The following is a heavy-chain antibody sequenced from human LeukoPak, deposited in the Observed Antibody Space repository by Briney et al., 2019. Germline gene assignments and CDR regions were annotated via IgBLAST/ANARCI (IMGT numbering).Heavy chain of an antibody. CDR2: ISTSAGTI. D-gene: IGHD3-22*01. CDR3: ARDAIDSSGFDFDY. V-gene: IGHV3-11*01. J-gene: IGHJ4*02. CDR1: GFTFSDYY. Sequence: GFLRLSCAASGFTFSDYYMTWIRQAPGKGLEGISYISTSAGTIYYADSVKGRFTNSRDNAKNSLYLQMNSLRAEDTAVYYCARDAIDSSGFDFDYWGQGTLVTVSS.